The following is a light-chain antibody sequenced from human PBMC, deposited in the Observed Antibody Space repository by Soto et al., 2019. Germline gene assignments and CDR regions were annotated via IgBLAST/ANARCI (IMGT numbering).Light chain of an antibody. CDR1: QSVSSSY. J-gene: IGKJ5*01. Sequence: IVLTHSPGTLSFSPGEMATLSSRASQSVSSSYLAWYQQKPGQAPRLLIYGASSRATGIPDRFSGSGSGTDFTLTISRLEPEDFAVYYCQQYGSSRITFGQGTRLEIK. CDR2: GAS. CDR3: QQYGSSRIT. V-gene: IGKV3-20*01.